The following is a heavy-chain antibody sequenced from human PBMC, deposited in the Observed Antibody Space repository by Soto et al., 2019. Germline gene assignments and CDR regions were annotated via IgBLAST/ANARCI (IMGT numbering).Heavy chain of an antibody. CDR3: VRSGTARLLRHSWFDT. J-gene: IGHJ5*02. D-gene: IGHD2-21*01. CDR1: GFTFNTYD. Sequence: EVQLVESGGGLVKPGGSLRLSCAASGFTFNTYDMNWVRQAQGKGLEWVSSITTSSAYINYADSLKGRITISRDNANNSLFLQMYSLRAEDTAVYYCVRSGTARLLRHSWFDTWGQGTLVTVSS. V-gene: IGHV3-21*01. CDR2: ITTSSAYI.